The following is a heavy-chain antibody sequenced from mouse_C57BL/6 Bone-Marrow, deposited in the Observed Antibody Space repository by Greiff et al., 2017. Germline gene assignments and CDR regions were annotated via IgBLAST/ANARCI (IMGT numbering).Heavy chain of an antibody. J-gene: IGHJ4*01. V-gene: IGHV3-6*01. Sequence: EVQLQESGPGLVKPSQSLSLTCSVTGYSITSGYYWNWIRQFPGNKLEWMGYISYDGSNNYNPSLKNRISITRDTSKNQFFLKLNSMTTEDTATYYCARGLDYGLTDYAIDYWGQGTTVTVSS. CDR3: ARGLDYGLTDYAIDY. D-gene: IGHD1-1*02. CDR2: ISYDGSN. CDR1: GYSITSGYY.